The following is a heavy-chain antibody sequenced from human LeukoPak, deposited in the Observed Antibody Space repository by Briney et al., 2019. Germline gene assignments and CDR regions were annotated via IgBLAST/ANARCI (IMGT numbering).Heavy chain of an antibody. Sequence: SVKVSCKASGGTFSSYAISWVRQAPGQGLEWMGGIIPIFGTANYAQKFQGRVTITADESTSTAYMELSSLRSEDTAVYYCARALSRGYSGYDYGLGYWGQGTLVTVSS. CDR3: ARALSRGYSGYDYGLGY. CDR2: IIPIFGTA. J-gene: IGHJ4*02. CDR1: GGTFSSYA. D-gene: IGHD5-12*01. V-gene: IGHV1-69*13.